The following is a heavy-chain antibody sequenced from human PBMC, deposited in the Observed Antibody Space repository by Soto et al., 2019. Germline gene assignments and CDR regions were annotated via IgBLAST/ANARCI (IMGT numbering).Heavy chain of an antibody. CDR3: ASDQITIFGVVIPDYYYGMDV. CDR2: IKQDGSEK. CDR1: GFTYSSYW. D-gene: IGHD3-3*01. V-gene: IGHV3-7*01. J-gene: IGHJ6*02. Sequence: VGSLRLSYAASGFTYSSYWMSWVRQAPAKGLEWVANIKQDGSEKYYVDSVKGRFTISIDNAKNSLYLQMQNLRAEDTAVYYFASDQITIFGVVIPDYYYGMDVWGQGTTVSVSS.